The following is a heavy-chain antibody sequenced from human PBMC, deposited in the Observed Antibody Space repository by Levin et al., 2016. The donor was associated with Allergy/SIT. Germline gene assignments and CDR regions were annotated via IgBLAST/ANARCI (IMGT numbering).Heavy chain of an antibody. CDR2: MNPNSGNT. CDR3: ARDARLACSGGSCYSGWFDP. D-gene: IGHD2-15*01. J-gene: IGHJ5*02. V-gene: IGHV1-8*02. Sequence: ASVKVSCKASGYTFTGYLIHWVRQATGQGPEWMGWMNPNSGNTGYAQKFQGRVTMTRNTSISTAYMELSSLRSEDTAVYYCARDARLACSGGSCYSGWFDPWGQGTLVAVSS. CDR1: GYTFTGYL.